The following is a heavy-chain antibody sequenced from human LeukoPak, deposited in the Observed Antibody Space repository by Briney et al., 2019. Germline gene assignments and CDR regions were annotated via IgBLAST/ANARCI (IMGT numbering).Heavy chain of an antibody. CDR2: IYYSGST. J-gene: IGHJ2*01. V-gene: IGHV4-30-4*01. CDR1: GGSISSGDYY. D-gene: IGHD6-19*01. Sequence: SETLSLTCTVSGGSISSGDYYWSWIRQPPGKGLEWIGYIYYSGSTYYNPSLKSRVTISVDTSKNQFSLKLSSVTAADTAVYYCARVNAVAGTATYWYFDLWGRGTLVTVSS. CDR3: ARVNAVAGTATYWYFDL.